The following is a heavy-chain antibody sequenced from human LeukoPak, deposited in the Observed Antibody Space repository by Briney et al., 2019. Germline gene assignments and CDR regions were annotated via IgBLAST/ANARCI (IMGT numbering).Heavy chain of an antibody. V-gene: IGHV4-34*01. CDR2: INHSGST. J-gene: IGHJ4*02. CDR1: GGSFSGYY. CDR3: ARGRYDFWSGYYTGTLDY. D-gene: IGHD3-3*01. Sequence: SETLSLTCAVYGGSFSGYYWSWIRQPPGKEMEWIGEINHSGSTNYNPSLKSRVTISVDTSKNQFPLKLSSVTAADTAVYYCARGRYDFWSGYYTGTLDYWGQGTLVTVSS.